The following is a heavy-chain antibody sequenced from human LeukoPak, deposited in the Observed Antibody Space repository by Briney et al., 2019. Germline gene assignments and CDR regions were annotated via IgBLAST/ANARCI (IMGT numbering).Heavy chain of an antibody. CDR2: INPNSGGT. V-gene: IGHV1-2*02. CDR1: GYTFTGYY. CDR3: ARSIAATRIYFDY. Sequence: ASVKVSCKASGYTFTGYYMHWVRQAPGQGLEWMGWINPNSGGTNYAQKFQGRVTMTRDTSISTAYMELSRLRSDDTAVYYCARSIAATRIYFDYWGQGTLVTVSS. D-gene: IGHD6-13*01. J-gene: IGHJ4*02.